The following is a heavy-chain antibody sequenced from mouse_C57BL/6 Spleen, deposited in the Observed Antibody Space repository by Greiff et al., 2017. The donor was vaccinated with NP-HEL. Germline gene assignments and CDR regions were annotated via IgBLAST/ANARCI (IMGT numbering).Heavy chain of an antibody. CDR3: ARWGYGSSYSGDY. D-gene: IGHD1-1*01. J-gene: IGHJ4*01. CDR1: GYTFTSYW. CDR2: IYPGSGST. V-gene: IGHV1-55*01. Sequence: VQLQQSGAELVKPGASVKMSCKASGYTFTSYWITWVKQRPGQGLEWIGDIYPGSGSTNYNEKFKSKATLTVDTSSSTAYMQLSSLTSEDSAVYYCARWGYGSSYSGDYWGQGTSVTVSS.